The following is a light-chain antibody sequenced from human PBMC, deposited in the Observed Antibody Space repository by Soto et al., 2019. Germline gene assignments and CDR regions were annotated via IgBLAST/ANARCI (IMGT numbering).Light chain of an antibody. CDR3: QQSYSTPS. Sequence: DIQMTQSPSSLSASVGDRVTITCRASQSISSYLNWYQQKPGKAPKLLIYAASSLQSEVPSRFSGSGSGTDFTLTISSLKHEDFATYYCQQSYSTPSFGQGTRLEIK. CDR2: AAS. CDR1: QSISSY. J-gene: IGKJ5*01. V-gene: IGKV1-39*01.